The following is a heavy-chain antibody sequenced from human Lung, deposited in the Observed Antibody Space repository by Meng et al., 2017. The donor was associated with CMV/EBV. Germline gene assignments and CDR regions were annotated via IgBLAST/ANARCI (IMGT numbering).Heavy chain of an antibody. CDR1: GGSISSYY. Sequence: QGRRRGSGPGLLKPSGTLSPPCTVPGGSISSYYWSWIRQSAGKGLEWIGRIYTSGTTIYNPSLKSRLTLSLDTSKNQFSLKLNSVTAADTAVYYCARAEADTGNFDYWGQGTLVTVSS. D-gene: IGHD6-19*01. J-gene: IGHJ4*02. CDR3: ARAEADTGNFDY. V-gene: IGHV4-4*07. CDR2: IYTSGTT.